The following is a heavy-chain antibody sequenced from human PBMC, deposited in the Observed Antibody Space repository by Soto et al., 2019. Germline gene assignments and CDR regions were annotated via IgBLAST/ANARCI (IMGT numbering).Heavy chain of an antibody. CDR2: IKQDGSEK. Sequence: EVQLVESGGGLVQPGGSLRLSCAASGFTFSNYWMSWVRQAPGKGLEWVANIKQDGSEKYYVDSVKGRFTISRDNAKNSLYLQMNSLRAEDTAVYYCARGGHSSNHWGQGTLVTVSS. D-gene: IGHD6-19*01. V-gene: IGHV3-7*01. J-gene: IGHJ4*02. CDR1: GFTFSNYW. CDR3: ARGGHSSNH.